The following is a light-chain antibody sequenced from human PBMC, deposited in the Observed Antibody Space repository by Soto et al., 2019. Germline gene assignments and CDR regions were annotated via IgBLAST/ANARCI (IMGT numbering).Light chain of an antibody. CDR2: DAT. CDR1: QSISNS. V-gene: IGKV1-39*01. CDR3: QQSYSTPPGT. Sequence: IQMTQSPSSLSAYVGDRVTITSRASQSISNSLNWYQQKPGKAPNLLLYDATSLQSGGPSRFSGSGSGTDFTLTISSLQPEDFATYYCQQSYSTPPGTFGQGTKLEIK. J-gene: IGKJ2*01.